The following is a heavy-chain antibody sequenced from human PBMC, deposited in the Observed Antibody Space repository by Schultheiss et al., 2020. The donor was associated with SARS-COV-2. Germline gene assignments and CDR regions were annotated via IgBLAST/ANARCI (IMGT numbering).Heavy chain of an antibody. CDR2: ISGSGGST. J-gene: IGHJ4*02. CDR1: GFTFSSYA. Sequence: GGSLRLSCAASGFTFSSYAMSWVRQAPGKGLEWVSAISGSGGSTYYADSVKGRFTISRDNAKNSLYLQMNSLRAEDTAVYYCARERRSSSSTFDYWGQGTLVTVSS. V-gene: IGHV3-23*01. CDR3: ARERRSSSSTFDY. D-gene: IGHD6-6*01.